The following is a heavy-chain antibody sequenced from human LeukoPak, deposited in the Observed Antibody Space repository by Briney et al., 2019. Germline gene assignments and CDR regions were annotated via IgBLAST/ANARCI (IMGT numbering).Heavy chain of an antibody. V-gene: IGHV3-7*01. D-gene: IGHD6-13*01. CDR3: ARALSSYSSSWYGNFDY. J-gene: IGHJ4*02. Sequence: GGSLRLSCAASGFTFSSYWMSWVRQAPGKGREWVANIKQDGSEKYYVDSVKGRFTISRDNAKNSLYLQMNSLRAEDTAVYYCARALSSYSSSWYGNFDYWGQGTLVTVSS. CDR1: GFTFSSYW. CDR2: IKQDGSEK.